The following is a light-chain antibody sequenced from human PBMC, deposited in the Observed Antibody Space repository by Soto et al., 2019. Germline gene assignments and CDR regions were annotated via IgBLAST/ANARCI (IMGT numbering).Light chain of an antibody. CDR1: QGISSY. J-gene: IGKJ3*01. Sequence: AIRMTQSQSSLSASTGDRVTITCRASQGISSYLAWYQQKPGKAPKLLIYAASTLQSGVPSRFSGSGSGTDFTLTISCLQSEDFATYYCQQYYSYPPFTFGPGTKVDIK. CDR2: AAS. CDR3: QQYYSYPPFT. V-gene: IGKV1-8*01.